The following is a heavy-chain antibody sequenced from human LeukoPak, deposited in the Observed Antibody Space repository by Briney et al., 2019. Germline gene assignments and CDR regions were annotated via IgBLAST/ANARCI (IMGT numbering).Heavy chain of an antibody. V-gene: IGHV5-51*01. J-gene: IGHJ4*02. CDR2: IYPGDSDT. Sequence: PGESLKISCKDSGYSFTSYWIGRVRQMPGKGLEWMGIIYPGDSDTRYSPSFQGQVTISADKSINTAYLQWSSLKASDTAIYYCARRGEAMDPFDYWGQGTLVTVSS. D-gene: IGHD5-18*01. CDR1: GYSFTSYW. CDR3: ARRGEAMDPFDY.